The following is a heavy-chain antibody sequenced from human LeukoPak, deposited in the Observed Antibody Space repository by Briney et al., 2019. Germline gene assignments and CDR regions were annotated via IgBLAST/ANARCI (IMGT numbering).Heavy chain of an antibody. Sequence: GGSLRLSCAASGFTFSIYAMSWVRQAPGEGLQWVSSITSSGDGTYYADSVKGRFTISRDNSENMLYPQMNSLRVEDTAVYFCAKDRPNYYGSNGHYYRRDGDYWGQGTLVTVSS. CDR1: GFTFSIYA. J-gene: IGHJ4*02. V-gene: IGHV3-23*01. CDR3: AKDRPNYYGSNGHYYRRDGDY. CDR2: ITSSGDGT. D-gene: IGHD3-22*01.